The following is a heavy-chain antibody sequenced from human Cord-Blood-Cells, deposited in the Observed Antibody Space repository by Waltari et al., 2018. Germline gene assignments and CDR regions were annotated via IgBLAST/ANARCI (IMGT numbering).Heavy chain of an antibody. CDR2: SNPNSGGT. J-gene: IGHJ4*02. V-gene: IGHV1-2*02. Sequence: QVQLVQSGAEVTKPGASLRVSCTASGYTFTGYYTHWVRQAPGQGLEWMGWSNPNSGGTNYEQTFQGRVAMTRDTSISTAYMELSRLRSDDTAVYYCARVSELSFDYWGQGTLVTVSS. D-gene: IGHD1-26*01. CDR1: GYTFTGYY. CDR3: ARVSELSFDY.